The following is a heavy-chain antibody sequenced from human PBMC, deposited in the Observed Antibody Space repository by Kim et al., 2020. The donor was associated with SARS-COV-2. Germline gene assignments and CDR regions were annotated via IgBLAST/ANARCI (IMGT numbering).Heavy chain of an antibody. CDR2: IYYSGST. D-gene: IGHD1-26*01. J-gene: IGHJ3*02. CDR1: GGSISSYY. CDR3: ARHGGELLVDAFDI. Sequence: SETLSLTCTVSGGSISSYYWSWIRQPPGKGLEWIGYIYYSGSTNYNPSLKSRVTISVDTSKNQFSLKLSSVTAADTAVYYCARHGGELLVDAFDIWGQGTMVTVSS. V-gene: IGHV4-59*08.